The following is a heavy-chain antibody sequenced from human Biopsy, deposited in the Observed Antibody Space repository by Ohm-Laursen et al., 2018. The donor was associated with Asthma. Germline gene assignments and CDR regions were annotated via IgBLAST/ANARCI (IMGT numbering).Heavy chain of an antibody. CDR3: ARTYYDFLTGQVNDALAM. Sequence: ASVKVSCKASGYPFTDYSVHWVRQAPGQRLEWMGWINAGNGNTKYSEKFQGRVTITRDTSASTAYMDLSSLRSEDTAVYYCARTYYDFLTGQVNDALAMWGQGTVVTVSS. CDR2: INAGNGNT. V-gene: IGHV1-3*01. D-gene: IGHD3-9*01. J-gene: IGHJ3*02. CDR1: GYPFTDYS.